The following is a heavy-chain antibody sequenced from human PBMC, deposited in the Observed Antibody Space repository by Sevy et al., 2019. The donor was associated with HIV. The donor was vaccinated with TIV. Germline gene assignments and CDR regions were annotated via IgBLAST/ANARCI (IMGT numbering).Heavy chain of an antibody. D-gene: IGHD3-9*01. Sequence: GGSLRLSCGASGFTFSTYWMTWVRQGPGRGLEWVSNISPDESEKYTVNSVKGRFTVSRDNAKNSLYLQMQSLRAEDRAVDYGAGELFGSGHDNLTGKHGLDVWGQGTTVTVSS. CDR2: ISPDESEK. CDR1: GFTFSTYW. J-gene: IGHJ6*02. CDR3: AGELFGSGHDNLTGKHGLDV. V-gene: IGHV3-7*01.